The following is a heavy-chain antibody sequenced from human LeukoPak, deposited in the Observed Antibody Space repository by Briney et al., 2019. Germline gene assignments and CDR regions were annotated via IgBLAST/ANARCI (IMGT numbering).Heavy chain of an antibody. V-gene: IGHV3-30-3*01. Sequence: GGSLRLSCAASGFTFSSYAMHWVRQAPGKGLEWVAVISYDGSNKYYAASVKGRFTISRDNSKNTLYLQMNSLRAEDTAVYYCARASQQLLDYWGQGTLVTVSS. CDR1: GFTFSSYA. J-gene: IGHJ4*02. D-gene: IGHD6-13*01. CDR3: ARASQQLLDY. CDR2: ISYDGSNK.